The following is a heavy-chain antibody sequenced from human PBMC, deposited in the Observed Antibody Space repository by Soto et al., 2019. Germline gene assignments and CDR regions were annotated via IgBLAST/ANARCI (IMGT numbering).Heavy chain of an antibody. CDR3: AKDPGRWNYARVDY. D-gene: IGHD1-7*01. CDR1: GFTFSSYA. J-gene: IGHJ4*02. Sequence: EVQLLESGGGLVQPGGSLRLSCAASGFTFSSYAMSWVRQAPGKGLEWVSAISGSGGSTYYADSVKGRFTISRDNSKNTLYLQMNRLRAEDTAVYYCAKDPGRWNYARVDYWGQGTLVTVSS. V-gene: IGHV3-23*01. CDR2: ISGSGGST.